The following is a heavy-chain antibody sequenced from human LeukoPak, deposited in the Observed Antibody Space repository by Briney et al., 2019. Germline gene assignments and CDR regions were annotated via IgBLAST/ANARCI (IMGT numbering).Heavy chain of an antibody. Sequence: ASVKVSFKSSGYTFNCYYMHWVRQAPGQGLEWMGWINPNSGGTNYAQKFQGRVTMTRDTSISTAYMELSRLRSDDTAVYYCARGMEPYYYMDVWGKGTTVTVSS. J-gene: IGHJ6*03. CDR1: GYTFNCYY. V-gene: IGHV1-2*02. CDR2: INPNSGGT. D-gene: IGHD1-26*01. CDR3: ARGMEPYYYMDV.